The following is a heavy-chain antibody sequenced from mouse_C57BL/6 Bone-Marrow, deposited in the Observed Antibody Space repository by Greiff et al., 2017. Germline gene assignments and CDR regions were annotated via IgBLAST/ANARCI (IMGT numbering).Heavy chain of an antibody. J-gene: IGHJ4*01. V-gene: IGHV14-2*01. CDR3: VRYRDARDY. CDR1: GFNFNDYY. Sequence: EVKLLESGAELVKPGASVKLSCTASGFNFNDYYMHWVKQRPEQGLEWIGRIDPEDGGTKYAPKFQGKATITADTSSNTAYLQLSSLTSEDAAFYYCVRYRDARDYWGQGTSVTDSS. CDR2: IDPEDGGT.